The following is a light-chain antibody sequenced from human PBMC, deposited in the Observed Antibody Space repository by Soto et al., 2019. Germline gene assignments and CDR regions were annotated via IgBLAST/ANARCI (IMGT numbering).Light chain of an antibody. CDR1: QSVSSY. Sequence: EIVLTQSPATLSLSPGERATPSCRASQSVSSYLAWYQQKPGQAPRLLIYEASNRATGIPARFSGSGSGTDFTLTISSLEPEDFAVYYCQQRSDWLFTFGPGTKVDIK. V-gene: IGKV3-11*01. CDR2: EAS. CDR3: QQRSDWLFT. J-gene: IGKJ3*01.